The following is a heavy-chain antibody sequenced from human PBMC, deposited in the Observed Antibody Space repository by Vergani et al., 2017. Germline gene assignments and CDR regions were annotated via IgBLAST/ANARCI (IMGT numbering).Heavy chain of an antibody. V-gene: IGHV1-69*11. J-gene: IGHJ4*02. CDR2: IIPILGTA. D-gene: IGHD3-10*01. CDR3: TRDRRYGSGSYYNDY. Sequence: QVQLVQSGAEVKKPGSSVKVSCKASGGTFSSYAISWVRQAPGQGLEWMGRIIPILGTANYAQKFQGRVTITADESTSTAYMERSSLRSEDTAVYYCTRDRRYGSGSYYNDYWGQGTLVTVSS. CDR1: GGTFSSYA.